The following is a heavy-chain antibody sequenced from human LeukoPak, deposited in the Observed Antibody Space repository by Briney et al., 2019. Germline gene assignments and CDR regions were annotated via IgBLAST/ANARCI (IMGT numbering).Heavy chain of an antibody. CDR1: GYTFTSYY. V-gene: IGHV1-46*01. Sequence: ASVNLSCKASGYTFTSYYVHWVRLAPGPGLEWMGIINPITGNTPYAQKFQGRITITRDTSTSTIFMELSSLRSDDTAVYYCARAPLVGSTTHVDLWGQGTLVTVSS. D-gene: IGHD1-26*01. J-gene: IGHJ4*02. CDR3: ARAPLVGSTTHVDL. CDR2: INPITGNT.